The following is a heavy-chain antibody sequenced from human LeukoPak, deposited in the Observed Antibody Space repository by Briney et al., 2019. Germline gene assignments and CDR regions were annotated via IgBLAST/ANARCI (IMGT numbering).Heavy chain of an antibody. D-gene: IGHD2-15*01. J-gene: IGHJ5*02. CDR1: GGSFSGYY. Sequence: NSSETLSLTCAVYGGSFSGYYWSWIRQPPGKGLEWIGYIYYSGSTNYNPSLKSRVTISVDTSKNQFSLKLSSVTAADTAVYYCARVVVPGWFDPWGQGTLVTVSS. CDR2: IYYSGST. CDR3: ARVVVPGWFDP. V-gene: IGHV4-59*12.